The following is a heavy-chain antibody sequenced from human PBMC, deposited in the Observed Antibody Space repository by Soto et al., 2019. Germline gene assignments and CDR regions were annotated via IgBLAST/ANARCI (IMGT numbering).Heavy chain of an antibody. V-gene: IGHV3-13*04. CDR3: ARGYYDILTGYENWFDP. J-gene: IGHJ5*02. D-gene: IGHD3-9*01. Sequence: PGGSLRLSCAASGFTFSSYDMHWFRQATGKGLEWVSAIGTAGDTYYPGSVKGRFTISRENAKNSLYLQMNSLRAGDTAVYYCARGYYDILTGYENWFDPWGQGTLVTVSS. CDR1: GFTFSSYD. CDR2: IGTAGDT.